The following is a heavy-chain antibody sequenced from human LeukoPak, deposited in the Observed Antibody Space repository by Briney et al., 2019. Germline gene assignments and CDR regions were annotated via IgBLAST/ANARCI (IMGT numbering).Heavy chain of an antibody. CDR1: GLAFSAYK. CDR3: VVGGSPGY. Sequence: GGSLRLSCAASGLAFSAYKMHRVRQAPRKGLVWVSRISTDGYTTDYADFVQGRFTASRDNTKNTWSLEMNSLRAEDTAVYYCVVGGSPGYWGQGTLVTVSS. V-gene: IGHV3-74*01. CDR2: ISTDGYTT. J-gene: IGHJ4*02. D-gene: IGHD2-15*01.